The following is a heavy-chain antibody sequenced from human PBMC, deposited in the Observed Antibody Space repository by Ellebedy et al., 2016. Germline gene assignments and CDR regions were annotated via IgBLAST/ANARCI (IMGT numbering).Heavy chain of an antibody. V-gene: IGHV3-43*01. J-gene: IGHJ1*01. D-gene: IGHD4-23*01. CDR3: AKGGRVKFFQH. CDR1: GFTFEDYT. CDR2: ISWNGGTT. Sequence: GGSLRLXCAASGFTFEDYTMHWVRQAPGKGLEYISLISWNGGTTYYADSVKGRFTISRDNTNNSLYLQMNSLRSDDTALYYCAKGGRVKFFQHWGQGTLVTVSS.